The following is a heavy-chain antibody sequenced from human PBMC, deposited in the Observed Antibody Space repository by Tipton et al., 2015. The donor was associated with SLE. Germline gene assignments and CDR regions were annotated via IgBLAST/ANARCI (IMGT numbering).Heavy chain of an antibody. CDR3: VKATKTMIISDYFDY. D-gene: IGHD3-22*01. V-gene: IGHV3-9*01. Sequence: SLRLSCAASGFSFDEYAMYWVRQAPGKGLEWVSGISWNSRSIGYADSVKGRFTISRDNAKNFLYLQMNSLRPEDTALYYCVKATKTMIISDYFDYWGQRTLVTVSS. CDR1: GFSFDEYA. CDR2: ISWNSRSI. J-gene: IGHJ4*02.